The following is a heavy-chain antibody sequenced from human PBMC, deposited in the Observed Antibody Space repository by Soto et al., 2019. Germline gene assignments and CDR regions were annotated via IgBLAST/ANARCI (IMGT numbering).Heavy chain of an antibody. D-gene: IGHD3-16*02. CDR1: GGTFSSYA. CDR3: ARSTKRVDYDYVWGSYRPYYYYYGMDV. Sequence: QVQLVQSGAEVKKPGSSVKVSCKASGGTFSSYAISWVRQAPGQGLEWMGGIIPIFGTANYAQKFQGRVTITADKSTSTAYMELSSLRSEDTAVYYCARSTKRVDYDYVWGSYRPYYYYYGMDVWGQGTTVTVSS. J-gene: IGHJ6*02. V-gene: IGHV1-69*06. CDR2: IIPIFGTA.